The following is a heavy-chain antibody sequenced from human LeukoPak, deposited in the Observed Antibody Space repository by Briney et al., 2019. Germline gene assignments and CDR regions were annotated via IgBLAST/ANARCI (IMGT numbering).Heavy chain of an antibody. Sequence: PSETLSLTCAVYGGSFSGYYWSWIRQPPGKGLEWIGETNHSGSTNYNPSLKSRVTISVDTSKNQFSLKLSSVTAADTAVYYCARNRRANWLTISYWGQGTLVTVSS. V-gene: IGHV4-34*01. CDR2: TNHSGST. CDR1: GGSFSGYY. D-gene: IGHD7-27*01. J-gene: IGHJ4*02. CDR3: ARNRRANWLTISY.